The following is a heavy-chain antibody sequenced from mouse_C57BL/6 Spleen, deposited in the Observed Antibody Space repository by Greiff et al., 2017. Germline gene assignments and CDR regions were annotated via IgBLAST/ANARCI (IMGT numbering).Heavy chain of an antibody. CDR3: ARKGACDGYYEDAMDY. Sequence: QVQLQQPGAELVMPGASVKLSCKASGYTFTSYWMHWVKQSPGQGLEWIGEIDPSDSSTNYNQKFKGKSTLTVDKSSSTAYMQLSSLTSEDSAVYYCARKGACDGYYEDAMDYWGQGTSVTVSS. CDR2: IDPSDSST. J-gene: IGHJ4*01. V-gene: IGHV1-69*01. D-gene: IGHD2-3*01. CDR1: GYTFTSYW.